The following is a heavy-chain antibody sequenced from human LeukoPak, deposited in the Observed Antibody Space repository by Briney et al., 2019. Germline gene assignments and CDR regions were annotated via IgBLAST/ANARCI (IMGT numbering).Heavy chain of an antibody. CDR1: GFTFSSYG. CDR2: IRYDGSNK. J-gene: IGHJ5*02. CDR3: AKEFTIFGGARGWFDP. Sequence: PGGSLRLSCAASGFTFSSYGMHWVRQAPGKGLEWVAFIRYDGSNKYYADSVKGRFTISRDNSKNTLYLQMNSLRAEDTAVYYCAKEFTIFGGARGWFDPWGQGTLVTVSS. D-gene: IGHD3-3*01. V-gene: IGHV3-30*02.